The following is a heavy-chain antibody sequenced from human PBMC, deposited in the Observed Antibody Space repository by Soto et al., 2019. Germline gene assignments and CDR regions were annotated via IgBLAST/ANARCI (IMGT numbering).Heavy chain of an antibody. V-gene: IGHV5-51*01. D-gene: IGHD6-6*01. Sequence: GGSPKPSRHGSGYSYTSYWIGWVREMPRKGLGWLIIIYPCDSDTSYSPSFQGQVTISADKSNSTAYLQLSSLKAADTAMYYCARRCPYSSSSGQYYYYGMDVWGQGTTVTVSS. CDR2: IYPCDSDT. CDR3: ARRCPYSSSSGQYYYYGMDV. CDR1: GYSYTSYW. J-gene: IGHJ6*02.